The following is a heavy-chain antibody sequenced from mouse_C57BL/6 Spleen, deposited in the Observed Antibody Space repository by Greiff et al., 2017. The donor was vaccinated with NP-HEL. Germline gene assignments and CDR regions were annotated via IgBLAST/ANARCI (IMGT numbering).Heavy chain of an antibody. CDR2: ISDGGSYT. CDR3: ARVDYYVVDY. Sequence: DVMLVESGGGLVKPGGSLKLSCAASGFTFSSYAMSWVRQTPEKRLEWVATISDGGSYTSYPDNVKGRFTISRDNAKNNLYLQMSHLKSEDTAMYYCARVDYYVVDYWGQGTTLTVSS. V-gene: IGHV5-4*03. J-gene: IGHJ2*01. CDR1: GFTFSSYA. D-gene: IGHD1-1*01.